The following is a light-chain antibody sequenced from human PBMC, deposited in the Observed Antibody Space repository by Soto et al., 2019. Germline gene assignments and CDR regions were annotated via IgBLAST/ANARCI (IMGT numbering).Light chain of an antibody. CDR2: DAT. CDR1: QSVSSNN. V-gene: IGKV3-20*01. CDR3: QQSGSSPRT. Sequence: IVLTQSPGALSLSPGERATLSCRASQSVSSNNLAWYQQKPGQAPRLLIYDATTRATDIPDRFSGSGSGTDFTLTISRLEPEDIAVYYCQQSGSSPRTFGQGTKVEI. J-gene: IGKJ1*01.